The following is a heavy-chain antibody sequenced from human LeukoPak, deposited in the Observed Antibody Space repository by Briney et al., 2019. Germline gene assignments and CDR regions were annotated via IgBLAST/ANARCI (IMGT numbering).Heavy chain of an antibody. V-gene: IGHV4-30-4*01. CDR2: IYYSGST. Sequence: PSQTLSLTCTVSGGSISSGDYYWSWIRQPPGKGLEWIGYIYYSGSTYYNPSLKSRVTISVDTSKNRFSLKLSSVTAADTAVYYCAREAVVTAIHLNWFDPWGQGTLVTVSS. D-gene: IGHD2-21*02. CDR1: GGSISSGDYY. CDR3: AREAVVTAIHLNWFDP. J-gene: IGHJ5*02.